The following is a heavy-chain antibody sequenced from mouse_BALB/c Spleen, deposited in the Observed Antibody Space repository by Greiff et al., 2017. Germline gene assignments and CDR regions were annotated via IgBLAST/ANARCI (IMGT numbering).Heavy chain of an antibody. CDR2: IDPSDSET. J-gene: IGHJ2*01. CDR1: GYSFTSYW. CDR3: ARFPHYYGSSYYFDY. D-gene: IGHD1-1*01. Sequence: VKLVESGPQLVRPGASVKISCKASGYSFTSYWMHWVKQRPGQGLEWIGMIDPSDSETRLNQKFKDKATLTVDKSSSTAYMQLSSPTSEDSAVYYCARFPHYYGSSYYFDYWGQGTTLTVSS. V-gene: IGHV1S126*01.